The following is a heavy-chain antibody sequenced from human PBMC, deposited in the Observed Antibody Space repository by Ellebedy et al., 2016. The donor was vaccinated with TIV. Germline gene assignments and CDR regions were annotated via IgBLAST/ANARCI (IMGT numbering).Heavy chain of an antibody. CDR3: TRGFYEKFDP. J-gene: IGHJ5*02. D-gene: IGHD5/OR15-5a*01. Sequence: ASVKVSCKASGYTFTKYGISWVRQAPGQGLEWMGWISGYNGDTNYAEKFQGRVSMTIDTSTTTVYMELRSLRFDDTAVYYCTRGFYEKFDPWGQGTLVTVSA. CDR2: ISGYNGDT. V-gene: IGHV1-18*04. CDR1: GYTFTKYG.